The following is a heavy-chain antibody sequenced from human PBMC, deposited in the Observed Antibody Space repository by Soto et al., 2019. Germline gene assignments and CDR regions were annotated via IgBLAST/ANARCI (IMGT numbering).Heavy chain of an antibody. V-gene: IGHV1-69*13. CDR3: ARGYCSSTSCYPGGRDNYYYYYYGMDV. D-gene: IGHD2-2*01. Sequence: ASVKVSCKASGGTFSSYAISWVRQAPGQGLEWMGGIIPIFGTANYAQKFQGRVTITADESTSTAYMELGSLRSEDTAVYYCARGYCSSTSCYPGGRDNYYYYYYGMDVWGQGTTVTVSS. J-gene: IGHJ6*02. CDR2: IIPIFGTA. CDR1: GGTFSSYA.